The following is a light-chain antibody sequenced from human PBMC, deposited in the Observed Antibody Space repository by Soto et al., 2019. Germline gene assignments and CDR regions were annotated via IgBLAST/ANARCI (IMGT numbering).Light chain of an antibody. J-gene: IGKJ4*01. Sequence: DIQMTQSPSSLSESVGDRVTITCRASQILSSYLNWYQQKPGKAPKLLIYAASSLQRGVPSRFSGSGSGTDDTRNISSLKPEDFSTYYCQQSYRTPLTFGEGNQVEIK. CDR2: AAS. CDR3: QQSYRTPLT. CDR1: QILSSY. V-gene: IGKV1-39*01.